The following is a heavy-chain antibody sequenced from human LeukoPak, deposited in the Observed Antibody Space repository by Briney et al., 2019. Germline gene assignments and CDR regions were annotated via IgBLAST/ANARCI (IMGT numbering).Heavy chain of an antibody. D-gene: IGHD6-19*01. Sequence: PSETLSLTCTVSGGSISSYYWSWIRQPPGKGLEWIGYIYYSGSTNYNPSLKSRVTISVDTSKNQFSLKLSSVTAADTAVYYCARRSGWHYFDYWGQGTLVTVSS. CDR3: ARRSGWHYFDY. J-gene: IGHJ4*02. CDR1: GGSISSYY. CDR2: IYYSGST. V-gene: IGHV4-59*01.